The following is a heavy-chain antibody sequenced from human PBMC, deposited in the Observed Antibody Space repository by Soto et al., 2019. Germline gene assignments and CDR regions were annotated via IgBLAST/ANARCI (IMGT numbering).Heavy chain of an antibody. CDR2: ISSSSSYI. D-gene: IGHD6-13*01. V-gene: IGHV3-21*01. CDR1: GFTFSSYS. J-gene: IGHJ4*02. Sequence: ESGGGLVKPGGSLRLSCAASGFTFSSYSMNWVRQAPGKGLEWVSSISSSSSYIYYADSVKGRFTISRDNAKNSLYLQMNSLRAEETAVYYCARGDSSSWDFDYWGQGTLFTVSS. CDR3: ARGDSSSWDFDY.